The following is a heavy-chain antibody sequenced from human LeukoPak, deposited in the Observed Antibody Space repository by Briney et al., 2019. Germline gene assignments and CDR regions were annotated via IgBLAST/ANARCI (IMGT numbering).Heavy chain of an antibody. D-gene: IGHD6-13*01. CDR3: AARPHSSSWGGY. Sequence: ASVKVSCKASGCTFTGYYMHWVRQAPGQGLEWMGRTIPILGIANYAQKFQGRVTITADKSTSTAYMELSSLRSEDTAVYYCAARPHSSSWGGYWGQGTLVTVSS. J-gene: IGHJ4*02. CDR1: GCTFTGYY. CDR2: TIPILGIA. V-gene: IGHV1-69*02.